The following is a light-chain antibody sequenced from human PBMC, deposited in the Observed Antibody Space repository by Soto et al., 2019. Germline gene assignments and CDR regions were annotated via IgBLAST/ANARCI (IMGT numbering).Light chain of an antibody. J-gene: IGKJ5*01. V-gene: IGKV3-20*01. Sequence: EFALTQSPGTLSLSPGERATLSFRASQSLTNSFMAWYQQKPGQAPRLLIYDTSSRASGIPDRFSGSGSGTDFTLTISRLETEDFAVFYCQQYGTSEIIFGQGTRLEIK. CDR2: DTS. CDR1: QSLTNSF. CDR3: QQYGTSEII.